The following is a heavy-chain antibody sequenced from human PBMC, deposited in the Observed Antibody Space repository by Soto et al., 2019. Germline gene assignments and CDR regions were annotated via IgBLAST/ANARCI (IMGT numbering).Heavy chain of an antibody. CDR2: ISYDGSNK. CDR1: GFTFSSYG. J-gene: IGHJ5*02. D-gene: IGHD1-26*01. V-gene: IGHV3-30*18. Sequence: QVQLVESGGGVVQPGRSLRLSCAASGFTFSSYGMHWVRQAPGKGLEWVAVISYDGSNKYYADSVKGRFTISRDNSKNTLYQQMNSLRAEDTAVYYCAKAVGATTDWFDPWGQGTLVTVSS. CDR3: AKAVGATTDWFDP.